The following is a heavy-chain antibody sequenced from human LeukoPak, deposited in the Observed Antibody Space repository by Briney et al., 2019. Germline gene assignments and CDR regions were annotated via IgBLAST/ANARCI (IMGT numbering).Heavy chain of an antibody. D-gene: IGHD3-10*01. Sequence: SETLSLTCAVYGGSFSGYYWSGIRQPPGKGLEWIGEINHSGSTNYNPSLKSRVTISVDTSKNQFSLKLSSVTAADTAVYYYATLRITMVRGRGAVWGQGTTVTVSS. CDR3: ATLRITMVRGRGAV. CDR1: GGSFSGYY. CDR2: INHSGST. J-gene: IGHJ6*02. V-gene: IGHV4-34*01.